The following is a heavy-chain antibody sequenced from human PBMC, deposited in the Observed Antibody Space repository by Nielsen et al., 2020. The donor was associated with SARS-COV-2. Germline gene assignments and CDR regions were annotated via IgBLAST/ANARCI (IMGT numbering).Heavy chain of an antibody. CDR2: ISYDGSNK. J-gene: IGHJ4*02. D-gene: IGHD3-10*01. CDR1: GFTFSSYA. CDR3: ARDRYGSGSFDY. V-gene: IGHV3-30-3*01. Sequence: GESLKISCAASGFTFSSYAMHWVRQAPGKGLEWVAVISYDGSNKYYADSVKGRFTISRDNSKNTLYLQMNSLRAEDTAVYYCARDRYGSGSFDYWGQGTLVTVSS.